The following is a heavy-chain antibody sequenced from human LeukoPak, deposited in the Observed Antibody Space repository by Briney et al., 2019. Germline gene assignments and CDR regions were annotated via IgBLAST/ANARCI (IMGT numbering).Heavy chain of an antibody. CDR3: ARARVGAPFDY. Sequence: GGSLRLSCAASGFTFSSYAMSWVRQAPGKGLEWVSAISGSGGSTYYADSVKGRFTISRDNSKNTLYLQMGSLRAEDMAVYYCARARVGAPFDYWGQGTLVTVSS. CDR1: GFTFSSYA. D-gene: IGHD1-26*01. V-gene: IGHV3-23*01. CDR2: ISGSGGST. J-gene: IGHJ4*02.